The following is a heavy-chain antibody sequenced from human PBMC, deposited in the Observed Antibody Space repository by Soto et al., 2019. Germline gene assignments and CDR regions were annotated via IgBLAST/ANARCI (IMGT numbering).Heavy chain of an antibody. CDR3: ARGGLRFAY. CDR1: GFTFSSYS. Sequence: GGSLRLSCAASGFTFSSYSMSWVRQAPGKGLEWVANISESGSSKYYADSVKGRFTISRDNSKNTLYLQMNSLRAEDTAVYYCARGGLRFAYWGQGTLVTVSS. D-gene: IGHD3-16*01. CDR2: ISESGSSK. J-gene: IGHJ4*02. V-gene: IGHV3-23*01.